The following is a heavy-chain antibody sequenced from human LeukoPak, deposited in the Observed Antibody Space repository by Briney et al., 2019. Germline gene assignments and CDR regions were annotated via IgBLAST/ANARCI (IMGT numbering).Heavy chain of an antibody. V-gene: IGHV3-48*04. J-gene: IGHJ3*02. Sequence: GGSLRLSCAASGFTFSSYGMHWVRQAPGKGLGWVSYISGSSSPIYYADSVKGRFTISRDNAKNSLYLQMSSLRAEDTAVYYCARELLGGFDIWGQGTMVTVSS. D-gene: IGHD1-26*01. CDR3: ARELLGGFDI. CDR2: ISGSSSPI. CDR1: GFTFSSYG.